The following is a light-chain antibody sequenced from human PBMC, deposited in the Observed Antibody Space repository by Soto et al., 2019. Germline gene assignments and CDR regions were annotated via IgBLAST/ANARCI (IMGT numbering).Light chain of an antibody. J-gene: IGKJ1*01. Sequence: EMVMTQSPATLSVSPGERATLSCRASQSVSSNLAWYQQKPGQAPRLLIYDASTRATDIPTRFSGSGSGTEFTLTISSLQSEDFAVYYCQQSTNWPGTFGQGTKV. CDR3: QQSTNWPGT. CDR1: QSVSSN. CDR2: DAS. V-gene: IGKV3-15*01.